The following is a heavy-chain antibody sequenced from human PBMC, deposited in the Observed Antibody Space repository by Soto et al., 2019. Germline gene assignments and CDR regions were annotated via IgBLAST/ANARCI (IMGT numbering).Heavy chain of an antibody. Sequence: QVQLQESGPGLVKPSQTLSLTCTVSGDSITSGDYYWSWVRQPPGKGLEWIGYIFYSGSTYYKASLKSRVTISLDMSRNQFSLKLTSVTAADTAVYYCAREEVAVAGCGWFDAWGHGTLVTVSS. CDR2: IFYSGST. J-gene: IGHJ5*01. CDR1: GDSITSGDYY. D-gene: IGHD6-19*01. CDR3: AREEVAVAGCGWFDA. V-gene: IGHV4-30-4*01.